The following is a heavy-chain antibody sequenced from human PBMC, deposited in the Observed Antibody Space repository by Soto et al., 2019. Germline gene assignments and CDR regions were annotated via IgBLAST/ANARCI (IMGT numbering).Heavy chain of an antibody. D-gene: IGHD5-12*01. CDR2: IYPGDSDT. Sequence: GESLKISCKGSGYSFTRYWIGWVRQMPGKGLEWMGIIYPGDSDTRYSPSFQVQVTISADKSISTAYLQWSSLKASDTAMYYCARRVIVATGSYYYGMDVWGQGTTVTVSS. CDR3: ARRVIVATGSYYYGMDV. CDR1: GYSFTRYW. J-gene: IGHJ6*02. V-gene: IGHV5-51*01.